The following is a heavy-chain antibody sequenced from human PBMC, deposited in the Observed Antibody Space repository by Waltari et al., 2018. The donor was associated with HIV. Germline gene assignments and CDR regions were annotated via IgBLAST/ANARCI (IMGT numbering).Heavy chain of an antibody. J-gene: IGHJ4*02. Sequence: EVQLVESGGGLVQPGGSLRRSCAASGFTFSRYGMPWVRQAPGKGLVWLSRVNSEGCRTSDADSVKGRFTITRDDSKNTVYLQMNSLRAEDTAVYYCASLSYGSGDRNFDYWGQGTLVTVSS. CDR1: GFTFSRYG. D-gene: IGHD3-10*01. V-gene: IGHV3-74*01. CDR3: ASLSYGSGDRNFDY. CDR2: VNSEGCRT.